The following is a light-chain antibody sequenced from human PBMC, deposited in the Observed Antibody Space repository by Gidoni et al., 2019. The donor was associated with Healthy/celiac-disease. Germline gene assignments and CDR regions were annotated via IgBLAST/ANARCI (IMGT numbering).Light chain of an antibody. V-gene: IGKV3-20*01. CDR1: QSVSSSY. Sequence: EIVLTQSPGNLSFSPGERATLSCRASQSVSSSYLAWYQQKPGQAPRLLIYGSSSRATGIPDRFSGSGSGTDFTLTISRLEPEDFAVYYCQQYGSSPRLTFGGGTKVEIK. J-gene: IGKJ4*01. CDR3: QQYGSSPRLT. CDR2: GSS.